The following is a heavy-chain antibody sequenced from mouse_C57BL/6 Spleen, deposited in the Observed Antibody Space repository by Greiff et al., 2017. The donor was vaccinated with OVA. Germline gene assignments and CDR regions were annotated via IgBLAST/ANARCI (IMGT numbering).Heavy chain of an antibody. D-gene: IGHD1-1*01. CDR1: GYTFTSYG. Sequence: VKLMESGAELARPGASVKLSCKASGYTFTSYGISWVKQRTGQGLEWIGEIYPRSGNTYYNEKFKGKATLTADKSSSTAYMELRSLTSEDSAVYFCVASAVVATNYFDYWGQGTTLTVSS. V-gene: IGHV1-81*01. CDR3: VASAVVATNYFDY. J-gene: IGHJ2*01. CDR2: IYPRSGNT.